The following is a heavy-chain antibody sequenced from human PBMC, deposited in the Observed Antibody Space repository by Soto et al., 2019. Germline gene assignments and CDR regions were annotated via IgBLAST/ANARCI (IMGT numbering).Heavy chain of an antibody. Sequence: SETLSLTCTVSGGSISSGDYYWSWIRQPPGKGLEWIGYIYYSGSTYSRGSTYYNPSLKSRVTISVDTSKNQFSLKLNSVTAADTAVYYCARARYYYGMDVWGQGTTVTVSS. V-gene: IGHV4-30-4*01. CDR2: IYYSGSTYSRGST. J-gene: IGHJ6*02. CDR3: ARARYYYGMDV. CDR1: GGSISSGDYY.